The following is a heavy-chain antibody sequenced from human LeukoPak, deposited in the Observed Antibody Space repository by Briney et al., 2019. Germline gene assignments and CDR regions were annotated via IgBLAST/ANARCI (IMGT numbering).Heavy chain of an antibody. CDR1: GYTFTDYY. J-gene: IGHJ5*02. D-gene: IGHD6-13*01. CDR2: INPNSGDT. Sequence: ASVKVSCKAYGYTFTDYYMHWVRQAPGQGLGWMGWINPNSGDTKYAQKFQGRVTMTRDTSISTAYMELSRLRSDDTAVYYCAKEYSSSWSTWFDPWGQGTLVTVSS. CDR3: AKEYSSSWSTWFDP. V-gene: IGHV1-2*02.